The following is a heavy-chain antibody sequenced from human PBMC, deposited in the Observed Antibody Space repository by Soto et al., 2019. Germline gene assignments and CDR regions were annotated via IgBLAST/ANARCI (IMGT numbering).Heavy chain of an antibody. CDR3: ARHQGILTMVRGVLPIYYYGMDV. D-gene: IGHD3-10*01. CDR1: GGSISSYY. V-gene: IGHV4-59*08. CDR2: IYYSGST. J-gene: IGHJ6*02. Sequence: SETLSLTCTVSGGSISSYYWSWIRQPPVKGLEWIGYIYYSGSTNYNPSLKSRVTISVDTSKNQFSLKLSSVTAADTAVYYCARHQGILTMVRGVLPIYYYGMDVWGQGTTVT.